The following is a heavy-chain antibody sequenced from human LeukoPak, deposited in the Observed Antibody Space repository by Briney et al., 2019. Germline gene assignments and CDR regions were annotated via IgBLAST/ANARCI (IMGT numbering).Heavy chain of an antibody. J-gene: IGHJ6*03. CDR3: ARARGSGYNLYYYYYYMDV. V-gene: IGHV4-38-2*01. CDR2: IYHSGLT. Sequence: PSETLSLTCGVSDYSISSGYNWAWIRQPPGKGLEWIGSIYHSGLTYNSPSLKSRVTISVDTSKNQFSLKLSSVTAADTAVYYCARARGSGYNLYYYYYYMDVWGKGTTVTVSS. D-gene: IGHD5-12*01. CDR1: DYSISSGYN.